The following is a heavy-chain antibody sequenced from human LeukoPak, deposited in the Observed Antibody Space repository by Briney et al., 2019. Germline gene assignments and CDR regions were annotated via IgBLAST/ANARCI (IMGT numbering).Heavy chain of an antibody. CDR3: AKASGSFGDLYYFDY. Sequence: PGGSLRLSCAASGFTFSSYAMSWVRQAPGKGLEWVSAISGSGGSTYYADSVKGRFTISRDNSKNTLYLQMNSLRAEDTAVYYCAKASGSFGDLYYFDYWGQGTLVTVSS. CDR1: GFTFSSYA. J-gene: IGHJ4*02. D-gene: IGHD1-26*01. V-gene: IGHV3-23*01. CDR2: ISGSGGST.